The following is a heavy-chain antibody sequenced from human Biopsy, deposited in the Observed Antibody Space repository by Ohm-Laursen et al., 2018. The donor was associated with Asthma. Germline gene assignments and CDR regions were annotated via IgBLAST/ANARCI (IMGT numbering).Heavy chain of an antibody. V-gene: IGHV1-2*06. Sequence: KVSCKASGYTFNAYYIHWVRQAPGQQFEWMGRINPNSGNTHYAHKFQGRVTMTRDTSISTVYMELTSLRSDDPAVYYCARAPQPQNYGSGNAQYGLDVWGQGTTVTVSS. J-gene: IGHJ6*02. D-gene: IGHD3-10*01. CDR1: GYTFNAYY. CDR2: INPNSGNT. CDR3: ARAPQPQNYGSGNAQYGLDV.